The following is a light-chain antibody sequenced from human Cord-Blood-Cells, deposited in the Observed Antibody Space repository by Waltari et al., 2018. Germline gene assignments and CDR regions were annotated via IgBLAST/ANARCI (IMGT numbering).Light chain of an antibody. J-gene: IGKJ4*01. V-gene: IGKV1-9*01. CDR1: QGIRSY. CDR2: AAS. CDR3: QQLNS. Sequence: DIQLTQSPSFLSASVGDRVTITCRASQGIRSYLAWYQQKPGKAHKLLIYAASTLQSGVPSRFSGSGSGTEFTLTISSLQPEDFATYYCQQLNSFGGCTKVEIK.